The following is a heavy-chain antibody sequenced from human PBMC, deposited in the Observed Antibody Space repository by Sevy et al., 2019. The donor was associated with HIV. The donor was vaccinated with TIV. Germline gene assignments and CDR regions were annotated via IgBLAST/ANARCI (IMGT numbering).Heavy chain of an antibody. CDR3: AGQVGDTVMAIFDY. D-gene: IGHD1-26*01. CDR2: IRSKGNSFAT. J-gene: IGHJ4*02. CDR1: GFAFRGSA. Sequence: GWSLRLSCAASGFAFRGSAIHWVRQASGKGLEWIGRIRSKGNSFATDYVPSVKGRFTISRDDSKKTAYLQMSSLKIDDTAVYYCAGQVGDTVMAIFDYWGQGTLVPVSS. V-gene: IGHV3-73*01.